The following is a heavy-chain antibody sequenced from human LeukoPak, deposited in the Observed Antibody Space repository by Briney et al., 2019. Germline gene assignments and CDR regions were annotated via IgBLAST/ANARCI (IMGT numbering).Heavy chain of an antibody. V-gene: IGHV3-23*01. CDR2: ISGSGGST. J-gene: IGHJ3*02. Sequence: GGSLRLSCAASGFTFSSYAMSWVRQAPGQGLEWVSAISGSGGSTYYADSVKGRFTISRDNSKNTLYLQMNSLRAEDTAVYYCAKVRDYYDSSGYLDAFDIWGQGTMVTVSS. CDR1: GFTFSSYA. D-gene: IGHD3-22*01. CDR3: AKVRDYYDSSGYLDAFDI.